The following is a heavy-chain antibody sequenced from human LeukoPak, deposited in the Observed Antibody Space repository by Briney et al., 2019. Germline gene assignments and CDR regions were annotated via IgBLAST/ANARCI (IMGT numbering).Heavy chain of an antibody. CDR3: ARYYYDSKFDY. CDR2: INPNSGGT. D-gene: IGHD3-22*01. CDR1: GYTFTSYA. V-gene: IGHV1-2*02. Sequence: ASVKVSCKASGYTFTSYAMNWVRQAPGQGLEWMGWINPNSGGTNYAQKFQGRVTMTRDTSISTAYMELSRLRSDDTAVYYCARYYYDSKFDYWGQGTLVTVSS. J-gene: IGHJ4*02.